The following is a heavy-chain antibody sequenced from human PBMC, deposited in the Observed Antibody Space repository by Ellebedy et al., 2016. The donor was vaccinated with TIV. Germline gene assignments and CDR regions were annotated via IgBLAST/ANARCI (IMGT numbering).Heavy chain of an antibody. V-gene: IGHV3-53*01. CDR1: GFTVSSNY. CDR2: IYGGGNT. Sequence: PGGSLRLSCAASGFTVSSNYMSWVRRAPGQGLGWVSVIYGGGNTDYAEHVEGRFTISRDNSKNTVYLQMNSLRAEDTAVYCCARARGWYGSDGMDIWGEGTTVTVSS. CDR3: ARARGWYGSDGMDI. D-gene: IGHD6-19*01. J-gene: IGHJ6*04.